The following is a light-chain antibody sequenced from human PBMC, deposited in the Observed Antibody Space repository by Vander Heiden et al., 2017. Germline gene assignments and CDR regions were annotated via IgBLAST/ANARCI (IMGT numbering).Light chain of an antibody. CDR2: EVS. V-gene: IGLV2-14*01. J-gene: IGLJ1*01. CDR3: SSYTSSSTLV. Sequence: QSALTQPSSVFGSPGQWITKYCTGTSSDVGGYNYVSWYQQQPDKAPKLMIYEVSKRPSGGSNRLSGSKSGNTASRTSSGLQAEDEADYYCSSYTSSSTLVFGTGTKVTVL. CDR1: SSDVGGYNY.